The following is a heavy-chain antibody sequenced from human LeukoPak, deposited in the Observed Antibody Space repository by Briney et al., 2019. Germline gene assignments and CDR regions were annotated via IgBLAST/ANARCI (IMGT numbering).Heavy chain of an antibody. CDR2: KYYSGST. CDR3: ARGRSYGFDFDS. CDR1: GVSINTCFYY. J-gene: IGHJ4*02. V-gene: IGHV4-61*01. Sequence: SETLSLTCDVSGVSINTCFYYWTWIRQPPGKGLEWIGYKYYSGSTRYNSSLRSRLTISLDSSKNQFSLRLTSVTAADTAVYYCARGRSYGFDFDSWGPGTLVIVSS. D-gene: IGHD5-18*01.